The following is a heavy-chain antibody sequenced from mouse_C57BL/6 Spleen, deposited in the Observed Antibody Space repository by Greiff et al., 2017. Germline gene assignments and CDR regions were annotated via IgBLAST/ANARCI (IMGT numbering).Heavy chain of an antibody. J-gene: IGHJ3*01. D-gene: IGHD2-5*01. CDR1: GYTFTSYW. CDR2: IDPSDSET. CDR3: ARGNYSNLFAY. V-gene: IGHV1-52*01. Sequence: QVQLKQPGAELVRPGSSVKLSCKASGYTFTSYWMHWVKQRPIQGLEWIGNIDPSDSETHYNQKFKDKATLTVDKSSSTAYMQLSSLTSEDSAVYYCARGNYSNLFAYWGQGTLVTVSA.